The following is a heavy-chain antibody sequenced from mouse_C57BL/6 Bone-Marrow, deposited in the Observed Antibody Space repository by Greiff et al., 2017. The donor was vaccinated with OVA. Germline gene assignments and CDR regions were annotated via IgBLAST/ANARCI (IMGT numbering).Heavy chain of an antibody. CDR3: ARGGDYYGSSLNWYFDV. Sequence: VQRVESGPELVKPGASVKLSCKASGYTFTSYDINWVKQRPGQGLEWIGWIYPRDGSTKYNEKFKGKATLTVDTSSSTAYMELHSLTSEDSAVYFCARGGDYYGSSLNWYFDVWGTGTTVTVSS. CDR2: IYPRDGST. V-gene: IGHV1-85*01. CDR1: GYTFTSYD. J-gene: IGHJ1*03. D-gene: IGHD1-1*01.